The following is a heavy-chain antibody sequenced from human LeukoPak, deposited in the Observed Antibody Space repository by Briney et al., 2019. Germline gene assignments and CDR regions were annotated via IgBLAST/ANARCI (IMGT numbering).Heavy chain of an antibody. D-gene: IGHD3-10*01. V-gene: IGHV1-24*01. J-gene: IGHJ4*02. CDR2: FDPEDGET. Sequence: ASVKVSCTVSGYTLTELSMHWVRQAPGKGLEWMGGFDPEDGETIYAQKFQGRVTMTEDTSTDTAYMELSSLRSEDTAVYYCATNLLHGSGSSCWGQGTLVTVSS. CDR3: ATNLLHGSGSSC. CDR1: GYTLTELS.